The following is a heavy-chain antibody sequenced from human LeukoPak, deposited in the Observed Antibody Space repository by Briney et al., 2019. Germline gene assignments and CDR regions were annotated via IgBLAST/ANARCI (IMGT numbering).Heavy chain of an antibody. CDR1: GGSISSGDYY. CDR2: IYYSGST. V-gene: IGHV4-30-4*01. CDR3: ARGRKFYGSGRYYNWFDP. Sequence: SETRSLTCTVSGGSISSGDYYWSWIRQPPGKGLEWIGYIYYSGSTYYNPSLKSRVTISVDTSKNQFSLKLSSVTAADTAVYYCARGRKFYGSGRYYNWFDPWGQGTLVTVSS. J-gene: IGHJ5*02. D-gene: IGHD3-10*01.